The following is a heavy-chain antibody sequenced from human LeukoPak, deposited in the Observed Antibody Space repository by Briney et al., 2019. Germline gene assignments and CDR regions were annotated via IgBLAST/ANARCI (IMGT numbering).Heavy chain of an antibody. D-gene: IGHD1-26*01. Sequence: KPSETLSLTCTVSGGSISSSSYYWGWIRQPPGKGLELLGYIYYGGTTNYNPSLKSRVTISVDTSKNQYSLKLSSVTAADTAVYYCARRGGSPLGAFDIWGQGTMVTVSS. CDR3: ARRGGSPLGAFDI. J-gene: IGHJ3*02. CDR1: GGSISSSSYY. CDR2: IYYGGTT. V-gene: IGHV4-61*05.